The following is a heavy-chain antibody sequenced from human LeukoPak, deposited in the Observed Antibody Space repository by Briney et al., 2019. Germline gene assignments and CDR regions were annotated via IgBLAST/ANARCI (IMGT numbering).Heavy chain of an antibody. CDR2: ISYDGSNK. D-gene: IGHD6-13*01. J-gene: IGHJ6*02. CDR1: GFTFSSYA. V-gene: IGHV3-30-3*01. CDR3: AREGYSSSWYHETYYYGMDV. Sequence: QTGGSLRLSCAPSGFTFSSYAMHWVRQAPGKGLEWVAVISYDGSNKYYADSVKGRFTISRDNSKNTLYLQMNSLRAEDTAVYYCAREGYSSSWYHETYYYGMDVWGQGTTVTVSS.